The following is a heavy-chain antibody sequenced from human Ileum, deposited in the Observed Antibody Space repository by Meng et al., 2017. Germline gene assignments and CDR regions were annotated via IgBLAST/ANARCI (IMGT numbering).Heavy chain of an antibody. V-gene: IGHV6-1*01. J-gene: IGHJ4*02. Sequence: HVQLQQSGPGLVKPSQTLPLTCAISGDSVSSDTGAWNWIRQSPSRGLEWLGRTYYGSRWYNNYAVSVKSRITINPDTSKNQFSLQLNSVTPDDTAVYYCAGKDWGEGLDFWDQGTLVTVSS. CDR3: AGKDWGEGLDF. CDR1: GDSVSSDTGA. D-gene: IGHD7-27*01. CDR2: TYYGSRWYN.